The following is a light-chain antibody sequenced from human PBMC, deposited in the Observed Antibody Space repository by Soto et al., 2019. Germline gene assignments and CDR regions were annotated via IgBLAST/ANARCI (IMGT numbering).Light chain of an antibody. CDR3: ATWDDNLNGPV. J-gene: IGLJ7*01. Sequence: QSALTQPPSTSGTPGQRVTISCSGSFSNIGSHTVNWYQQLPGTAPKLLIYTNDQRPSGVPDRFSGSKSGTSASLAISGLQSEDEADYFCATWDDNLNGPVFGGGTQLTVL. CDR1: FSNIGSHT. V-gene: IGLV1-44*01. CDR2: TND.